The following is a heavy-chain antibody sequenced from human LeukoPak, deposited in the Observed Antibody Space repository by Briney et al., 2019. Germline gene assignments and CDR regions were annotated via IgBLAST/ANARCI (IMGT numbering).Heavy chain of an antibody. CDR3: ARMGSGGRKDAFDI. V-gene: IGHV1-69*05. D-gene: IGHD2-15*01. CDR1: GGTFSSYA. CDR2: IIPIFGTA. J-gene: IGHJ3*02. Sequence: SVKVSCKASGGTFSSYAISWVRQAPGQGLEWMGGIIPIFGTANYAQKFQGRVTITTDESTSTAYMELSSLRSEDTAVYYCARMGSGGRKDAFDIWGQGTMVTVSS.